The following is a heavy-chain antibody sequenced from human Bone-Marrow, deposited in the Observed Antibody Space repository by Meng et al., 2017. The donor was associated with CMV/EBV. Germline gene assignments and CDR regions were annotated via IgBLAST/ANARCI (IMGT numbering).Heavy chain of an antibody. CDR2: INHSGST. Sequence: GSLRLSCAVYGGSLSGYYWSWIRQPPGKGLEWIGEINHSGSTNYNPSLKSRVTISVDTSKNQFSLKLSSVTAADTAVYYCAAQYSSGRYYYYYYGMDVWGQGTTVTVAS. D-gene: IGHD6-19*01. V-gene: IGHV4-34*01. CDR1: GGSLSGYY. CDR3: AAQYSSGRYYYYYYGMDV. J-gene: IGHJ6*02.